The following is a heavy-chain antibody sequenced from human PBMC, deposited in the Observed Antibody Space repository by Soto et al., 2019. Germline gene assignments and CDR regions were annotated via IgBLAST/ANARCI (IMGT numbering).Heavy chain of an antibody. J-gene: IGHJ4*02. CDR3: AKDGRGLHLGELSFDY. CDR1: GFTFSSYA. V-gene: IGHV3-23*01. Sequence: EVQLLESGGGLVQPGGSLRLSCAASGFTFSSYAMSWVRQAPGKGLEWVSAISGSGGSTYYADSVKGRFTISRDNSKNTLYLQMNNLRAEDTAVYYCAKDGRGLHLGELSFDYWGQGTLVTVSS. D-gene: IGHD3-16*02. CDR2: ISGSGGST.